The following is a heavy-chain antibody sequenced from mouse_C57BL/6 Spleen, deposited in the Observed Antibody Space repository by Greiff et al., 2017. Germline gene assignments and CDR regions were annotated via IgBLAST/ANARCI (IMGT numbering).Heavy chain of an antibody. Sequence: QVQLQQSGPDLVQPSPCLSMTCTVSGFSLTSYGVHWVRQCPGKGLEWIGVIWRGGSTDHNAAFMSRLSITKDNSKSQGFFKMNSLQADDTAIDYCAKPSEDAMCCWGPRTSVTVAS. V-gene: IGHV2-5*01. CDR2: IWRGGST. J-gene: IGHJ4*01. CDR1: GFSLTSYG. CDR3: AKPSEDAMCC. D-gene: IGHD6-1*01.